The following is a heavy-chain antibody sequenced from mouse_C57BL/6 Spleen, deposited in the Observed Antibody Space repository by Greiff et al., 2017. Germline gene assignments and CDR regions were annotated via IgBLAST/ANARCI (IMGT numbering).Heavy chain of an antibody. CDR3: ARGRAYYSNYVFDY. D-gene: IGHD2-5*01. Sequence: VKLMESGPGLVAPSQSLSITCTVSGFSLTSYAISWVRQPPGKGLEWLGVIWTGGGTNYNSALKSRLSISKDNSKSQVFLKMNSLQTDDTARYYCARGRAYYSNYVFDYWGQGTTLTVSS. V-gene: IGHV2-9-1*01. J-gene: IGHJ2*01. CDR2: IWTGGGT. CDR1: GFSLTSYA.